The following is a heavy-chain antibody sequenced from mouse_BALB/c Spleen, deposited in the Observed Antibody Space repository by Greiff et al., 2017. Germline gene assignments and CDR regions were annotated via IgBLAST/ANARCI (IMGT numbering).Heavy chain of an antibody. J-gene: IGHJ3*01. D-gene: IGHD3-1*01. CDR2: SRNKANDYTT. V-gene: IGHV7-1*02. Sequence: EVKLVESGGGLVQPVGSLRLSCATSGFTFSDFYMEWVRQPPGKRLEWIAASRNKANDYTTEYSAFVKGRFIVTRDTSQSLLYLAMNALRAEVTAFYYWDRDAGWVAAWAIAWFAYWGPGTLVNGS. CDR3: DRDAGWVAAWAIAWFAY. CDR1: GFTFSDFY.